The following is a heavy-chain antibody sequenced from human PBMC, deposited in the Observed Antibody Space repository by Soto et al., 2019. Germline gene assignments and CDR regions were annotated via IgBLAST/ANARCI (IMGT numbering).Heavy chain of an antibody. V-gene: IGHV3-30*18. CDR3: AKGDGAIFGVVIKETYYYYGMDV. J-gene: IGHJ6*02. Sequence: QVQLVESGGGVVQPGRSLRLSCAASGFTFSSYGMHWVRQAPGKGLEWVAVISYDGSNKYYADSVKGRFTISRDNSKNGVYLQMNSLRLEDTAVYYCAKGDGAIFGVVIKETYYYYGMDVWGQGTTVTVSS. CDR2: ISYDGSNK. D-gene: IGHD3-3*01. CDR1: GFTFSSYG.